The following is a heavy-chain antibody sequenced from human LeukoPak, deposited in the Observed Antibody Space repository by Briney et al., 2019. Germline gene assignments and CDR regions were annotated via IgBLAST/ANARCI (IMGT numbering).Heavy chain of an antibody. CDR3: ARSPPASPFDY. J-gene: IGHJ4*02. V-gene: IGHV3-33*01. D-gene: IGHD2-2*01. CDR2: IWYDGSNK. Sequence: PGGSLRLSCAASGFTFSSYGMHWVRQAPGKGLEWVAVIWYDGSNKYYADSVKGRFTISRDISKNTLYLQMNSLRAEDTAFYYCARSPPASPFDYWGQGTLVTVSS. CDR1: GFTFSSYG.